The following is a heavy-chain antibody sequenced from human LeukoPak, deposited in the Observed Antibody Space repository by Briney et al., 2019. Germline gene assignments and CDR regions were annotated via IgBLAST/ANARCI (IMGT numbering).Heavy chain of an antibody. Sequence: GGSLRLSCAASGFTFSRFWMSWVRRAPGKGLEWVTNIKQDGSEKYYVDSVKGRFTISRDNAKNSLYLQMNSLRAEDTAVFYCARDGTYADYDPDFDIWGQGTLVTVSS. CDR2: IKQDGSEK. CDR3: ARDGTYADYDPDFDI. D-gene: IGHD4-17*01. CDR1: GFTFSRFW. J-gene: IGHJ4*02. V-gene: IGHV3-7*04.